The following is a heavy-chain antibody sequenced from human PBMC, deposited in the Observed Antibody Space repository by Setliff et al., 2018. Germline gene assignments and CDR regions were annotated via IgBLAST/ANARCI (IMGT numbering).Heavy chain of an antibody. V-gene: IGHV4-61*09. CDR1: GDSISSRRSY. D-gene: IGHD3-3*01. CDR2: IYTSWST. J-gene: IGHJ6*03. Sequence: SETLSLTCTVSGDSISSRRSYWGWFRQPAGKGLEWIGQIYTSWSTNYNPSLKSRVTIPLDTSKNQFSLSLSSVTAADTAVYYCARMSGFQYMDAWGKGTTVTVSS. CDR3: ARMSGFQYMDA.